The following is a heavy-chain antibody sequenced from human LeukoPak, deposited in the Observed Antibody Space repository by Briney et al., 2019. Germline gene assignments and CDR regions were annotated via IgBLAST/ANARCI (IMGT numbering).Heavy chain of an antibody. Sequence: SGTLSLTCAVSGGSISSSNWWSWVRQPPGKGLEWIGEIYHSGSTNCNPSLKSRVTISVDKSKNQFSLKLSSVTAADTAVYYCARDDDYGDYSMRYWGQGTLVTVSS. CDR1: GGSISSSNW. CDR3: ARDDDYGDYSMRY. V-gene: IGHV4-4*02. D-gene: IGHD4-17*01. CDR2: IYHSGST. J-gene: IGHJ4*02.